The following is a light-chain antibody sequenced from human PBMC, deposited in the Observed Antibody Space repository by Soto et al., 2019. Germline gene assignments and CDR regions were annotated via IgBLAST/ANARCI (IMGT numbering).Light chain of an antibody. CDR2: AAT. CDR3: QQYGSSPRT. V-gene: IGKV3-20*01. J-gene: IGKJ1*01. Sequence: EIVLTQSPGTLSLSPGERATLSCRASQSVSSSYLAWYQQKPGQAARLLIYAATSRATGIPDRFSGSGSGTDFTLTISRLEPEDFAVYYWQQYGSSPRTFGQGTKVEIK. CDR1: QSVSSSY.